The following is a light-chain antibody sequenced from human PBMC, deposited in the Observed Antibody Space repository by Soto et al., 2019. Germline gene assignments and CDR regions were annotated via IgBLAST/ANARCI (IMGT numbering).Light chain of an antibody. V-gene: IGKV3-20*01. J-gene: IGKJ2*02. CDR1: QTVNNNF. Sequence: EIVLTQSPGTLSLSPGERATLSCRASQTVNNNFLAWYQQKPGQAPRLLIYIASSRATGIPDRFSGSGSGTDFTLTISRLEPEDFAVYYCQQYGTLPRTFGQGTKLDIK. CDR2: IAS. CDR3: QQYGTLPRT.